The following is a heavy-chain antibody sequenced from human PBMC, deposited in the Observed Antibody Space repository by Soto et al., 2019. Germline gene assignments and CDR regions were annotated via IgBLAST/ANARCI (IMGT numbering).Heavy chain of an antibody. J-gene: IGHJ4*02. Sequence: GGSLRLSCAASGFTVSSNYMSWVRQAPGKGLEWVSVIYSGGSTYYADSVKGRFTISRHNSKNTLYLQMNSLRAEDTAVYYGARHPPSGSYYYFDYWGQGTLVTVSS. D-gene: IGHD1-26*01. CDR1: GFTVSSNY. CDR2: IYSGGST. V-gene: IGHV3-66*04. CDR3: ARHPPSGSYYYFDY.